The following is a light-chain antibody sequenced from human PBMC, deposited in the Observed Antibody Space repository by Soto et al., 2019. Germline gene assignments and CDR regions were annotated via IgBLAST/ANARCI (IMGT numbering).Light chain of an antibody. Sequence: EIVLTQSPGTLSLSPGERATLSCRASQSVSSTYLAWYQQKPGQAPRLLIYGASSRATGIPDRFSGSGSGTDFPLTISRLEPEEFAVYYCQRYDISPFPFGQGTKLEIK. CDR3: QRYDISPFP. V-gene: IGKV3-20*01. CDR1: QSVSSTY. J-gene: IGKJ2*01. CDR2: GAS.